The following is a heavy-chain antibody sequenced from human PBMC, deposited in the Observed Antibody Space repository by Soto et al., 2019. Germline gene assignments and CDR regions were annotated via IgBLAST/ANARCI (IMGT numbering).Heavy chain of an antibody. CDR2: INTDGSNT. V-gene: IGHV3-74*01. CDR1: GLTFNRYW. D-gene: IGHD2-15*01. J-gene: IGHJ5*02. CDR3: AREFCSGGNCYTYYFDP. Sequence: GGSRRLSCAASGLTFNRYWMHWVRHAPGKGLVWVSHINTDGSNTNYADSVKGRFTISRDNAKSTLFLQMNSLRDEDTAVYYCAREFCSGGNCYTYYFDPWGQGIPVTVSS.